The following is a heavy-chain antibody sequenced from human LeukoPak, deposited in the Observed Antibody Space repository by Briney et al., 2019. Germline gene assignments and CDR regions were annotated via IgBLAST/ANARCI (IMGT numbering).Heavy chain of an antibody. D-gene: IGHD6-13*01. CDR3: ERGRRYSSSWYGAFDI. CDR2: INHSGST. J-gene: IGHJ3*02. CDR1: GGSFSGYY. Sequence: PSETLSLTCAVYGGSFSGYYWSWIRQPPGKGLEWIGEINHSGSTNYNPSLKSRVTISVDTSKNQFSLKLSSVTAADTAVYYCERGRRYSSSWYGAFDIWGQGTMVTVSS. V-gene: IGHV4-34*01.